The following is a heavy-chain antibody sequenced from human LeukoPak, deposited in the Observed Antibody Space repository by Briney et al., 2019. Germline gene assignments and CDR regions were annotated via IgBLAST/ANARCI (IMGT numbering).Heavy chain of an antibody. D-gene: IGHD6-25*01. J-gene: IGHJ4*02. CDR1: GFTFSDYA. Sequence: PGGSLRLSCAASGFTFSDYAVNWVRQAPGKGLEWVSVIYSGGSTYYADSVKGRFTISRDNSKNTLYLQMNSLRAEDTAVYYCARDAGLYYFDYWGQGTLVTVSS. V-gene: IGHV3-53*01. CDR2: IYSGGST. CDR3: ARDAGLYYFDY.